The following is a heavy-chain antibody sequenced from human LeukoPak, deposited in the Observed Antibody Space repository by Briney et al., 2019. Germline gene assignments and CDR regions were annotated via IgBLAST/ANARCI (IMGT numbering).Heavy chain of an antibody. D-gene: IGHD1-26*01. V-gene: IGHV4-4*07. J-gene: IGHJ4*02. CDR2: IYTSGST. Sequence: SETLSLTCTASGGSISSYYWSWIRQPPGKGLEWIGRIYTSGSTNYNPSLKSRVTMSADTSKNQLSLKLSSVTAADTAVYYCARDHRSGSYGHIFDYWGQGTLVTVSS. CDR1: GGSISSYY. CDR3: ARDHRSGSYGHIFDY.